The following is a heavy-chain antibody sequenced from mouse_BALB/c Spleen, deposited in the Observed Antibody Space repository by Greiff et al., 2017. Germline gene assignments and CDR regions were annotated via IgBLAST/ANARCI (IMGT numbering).Heavy chain of an antibody. J-gene: IGHJ3*01. CDR3: TRGGYNPSFAY. Sequence: QVQLQQSGAELVRPGASVTLSCKASGYTFTDYEMHWVKQTPVHGLEWIGAIDPETGGTAYNQKFKGKATLTADKSSSTAYMELRSLTSEDSAVYYCTRGGYNPSFAYWGQGTLVTVSA. CDR2: IDPETGGT. CDR1: GYTFTDYE. D-gene: IGHD2-2*01. V-gene: IGHV1-15*01.